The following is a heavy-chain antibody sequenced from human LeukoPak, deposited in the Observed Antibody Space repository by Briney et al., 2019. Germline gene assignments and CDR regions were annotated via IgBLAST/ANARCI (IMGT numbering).Heavy chain of an antibody. D-gene: IGHD6-13*01. V-gene: IGHV3-30*04. CDR1: GFTFSSYE. CDR3: ARGAVAGSPPWDYFDY. Sequence: GGSLRLSCAASGFTFSSYEMNWVRQAPGKGLEWVAVISYDGSNKYYADSVKGRFTISRDDSKNTLYLQMNSLRAEDTAVYYCARGAVAGSPPWDYFDYWGQGTLVTVSS. CDR2: ISYDGSNK. J-gene: IGHJ4*02.